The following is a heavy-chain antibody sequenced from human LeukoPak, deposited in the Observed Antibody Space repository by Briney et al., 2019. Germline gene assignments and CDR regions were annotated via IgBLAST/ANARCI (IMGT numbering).Heavy chain of an antibody. V-gene: IGHV1-46*01. CDR2: INPSGGKT. J-gene: IGHJ4*02. D-gene: IGHD3-3*01. CDR3: ASGSRFLDY. CDR1: GYTFTSYY. Sequence: ASVKVSCKASGYTFTSYYIHWVRQAPGQGLEWLGIINPSGGKTTYGQNFQGRVTMTRDTSTSTVYMELSSLRSEDTAAYYCASGSRFLDYWGQGTVVTVCS.